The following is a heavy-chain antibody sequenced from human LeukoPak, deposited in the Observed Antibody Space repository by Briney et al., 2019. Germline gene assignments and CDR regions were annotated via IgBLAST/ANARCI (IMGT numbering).Heavy chain of an antibody. CDR1: GGSISSSSYY. J-gene: IGHJ4*02. CDR3: ATFSSGWSTYYFDY. Sequence: SETLSLTCTVSGGSISSSSYYWGWIRQPPGKGLEWIGSIYYSGSTYYNPSLKSRVTISVDTSKNQFSLKLSSVTAADTAVYYCATFSSGWSTYYFDYWGQGTLVTVSS. V-gene: IGHV4-39*07. D-gene: IGHD6-19*01. CDR2: IYYSGST.